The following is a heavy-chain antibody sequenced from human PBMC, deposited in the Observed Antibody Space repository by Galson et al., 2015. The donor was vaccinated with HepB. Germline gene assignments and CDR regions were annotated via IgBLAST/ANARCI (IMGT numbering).Heavy chain of an antibody. J-gene: IGHJ4*02. CDR1: GFTFSNAW. CDR2: IKSKTDGGTT. V-gene: IGHV3-15*07. CDR3: TSRTIFGVVIADY. D-gene: IGHD3-3*01. Sequence: SLRLSCAASGFTFSNAWMNWVRQAPGKGLEWVGRIKSKTDGGTTDYAAPVKGRFTISRDDSKNTLYLQMNSLKTEDTAVYYCTSRTIFGVVIADYWGQGTLVTVSS.